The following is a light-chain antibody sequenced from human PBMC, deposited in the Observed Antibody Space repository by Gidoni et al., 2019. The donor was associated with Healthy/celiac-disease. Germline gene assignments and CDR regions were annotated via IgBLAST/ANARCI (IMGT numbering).Light chain of an antibody. V-gene: IGLV1-44*01. CDR2: SNN. Sequence: QSVLPQPPSASGTPAQRVTISCSGSSSNIGSNTVNWYQHLPGTAPKLLIYSNNQRPSGVPDRFSGSKSGTSASLAISGLQSEDEADYYCAAWDDSLNGGVFGGGTKLTVL. CDR3: AAWDDSLNGGV. J-gene: IGLJ3*02. CDR1: SSNIGSNT.